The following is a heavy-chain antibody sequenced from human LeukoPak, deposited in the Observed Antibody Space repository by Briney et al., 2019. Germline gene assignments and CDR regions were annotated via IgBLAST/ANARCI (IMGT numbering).Heavy chain of an antibody. V-gene: IGHV1-18*01. J-gene: IGHJ4*02. CDR2: ISAYNGNT. CDR1: GCTFTSYG. D-gene: IGHD2-21*02. CDR3: ARDIVVVTARPGRYDY. Sequence: ASVKVSCKASGCTFTSYGISWVRQAPGQGLEWMGWISAYNGNTNYAQKLQGRVTMTTDTSTSTAYMELRSLRSDDTAVYYCARDIVVVTARPGRYDYWGQGTLVTVSS.